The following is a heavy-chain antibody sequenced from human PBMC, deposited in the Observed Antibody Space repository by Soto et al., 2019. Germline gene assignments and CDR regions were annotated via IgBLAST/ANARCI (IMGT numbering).Heavy chain of an antibody. V-gene: IGHV1-18*01. CDR3: ARFDWLSAWFDP. D-gene: IGHD3-9*01. Sequence: QVHLVQSGAEVKKPGASVKVSCKASGYTFTDYAVSWVRQAPGQGLEWMGWISAYNDNINYAQKFQGRVTMTTDTSMSTVYMELRSLRSDDTAVYFCARFDWLSAWFDPWGQGTPVTVSS. J-gene: IGHJ5*02. CDR2: ISAYNDNI. CDR1: GYTFTDYA.